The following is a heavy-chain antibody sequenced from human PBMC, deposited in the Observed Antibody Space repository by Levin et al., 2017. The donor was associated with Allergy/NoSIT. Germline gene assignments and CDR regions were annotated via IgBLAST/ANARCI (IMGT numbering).Heavy chain of an antibody. CDR1: GITFSNAW. Sequence: GESLKISCAASGITFSNAWMSWARQAPGKGLEWVGRIKSSTDGGTTEYAAPVKGRFSISRDDSKKKRYLQMNSLKTEDTAVYFCTTSSSSWYYFDYWGQGTLVTVSS. CDR2: IKSSTDGGTT. V-gene: IGHV3-15*01. D-gene: IGHD6-13*01. J-gene: IGHJ4*02. CDR3: TTSSSSWYYFDY.